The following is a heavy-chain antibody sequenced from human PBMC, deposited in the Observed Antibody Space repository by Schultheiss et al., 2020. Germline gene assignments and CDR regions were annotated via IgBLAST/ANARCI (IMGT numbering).Heavy chain of an antibody. CDR2: INYSGST. V-gene: IGHV4-34*01. CDR3: ARGDSSSWHYFDY. J-gene: IGHJ4*02. CDR1: GGSFSGHL. Sequence: SETLSLTCAVYGGSFSGHLWTWIRQPPGKGLEWIGEINYSGSTNYNPSLKNRVTISVDTSKNQFSLKVNSVTAADTAVYYCARGDSSSWHYFDYWGQGTLVTVSS. D-gene: IGHD6-13*01.